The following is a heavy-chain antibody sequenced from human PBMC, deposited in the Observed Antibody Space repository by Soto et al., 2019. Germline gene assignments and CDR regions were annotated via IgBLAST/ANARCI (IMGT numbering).Heavy chain of an antibody. Sequence: PGGSLRLSCAASGFTFSSYAMSWVRQAPGKGLEWVSAISGSGGSTYYADSVKGRFTISRDNSKNTLYLQMNSLRAEDTAVYYCAKDPGPGAARAYYFDYWGQGTLVTVSS. J-gene: IGHJ4*02. D-gene: IGHD6-6*01. V-gene: IGHV3-23*01. CDR1: GFTFSSYA. CDR2: ISGSGGST. CDR3: AKDPGPGAARAYYFDY.